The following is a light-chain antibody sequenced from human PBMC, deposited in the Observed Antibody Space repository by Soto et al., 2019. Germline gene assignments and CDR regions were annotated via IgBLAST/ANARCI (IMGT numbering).Light chain of an antibody. V-gene: IGLV4-60*03. CDR3: ETWDSNTRM. CDR2: VEGSGSY. J-gene: IGLJ3*02. CDR1: SGRSASI. Sequence: QLVLTQSTSASASLGSSVKLTCSLSSGRSASIIAWHQQQAGKAPRYLMKVEGSGSYNKGSGVPDRFSGSSSGADRYLTISNLQSEDEADYYCETWDSNTRMFGGGTKLTVL.